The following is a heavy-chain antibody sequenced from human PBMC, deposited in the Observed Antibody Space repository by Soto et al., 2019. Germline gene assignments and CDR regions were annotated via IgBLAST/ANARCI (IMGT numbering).Heavy chain of an antibody. J-gene: IGHJ4*02. V-gene: IGHV1-69*13. CDR3: ARDSVEYCSCGSCHRRMDY. Sequence: SVKVCCKASGDTFTSYGIHWVRQAPGQGLEWMGGIIPIVGTANYAQKFQGRVTITADESTRTAYTELSMLRSEDPAGYYCARDSVEYCSCGSCHRRMDYWRQGTLVTVSS. CDR1: GDTFTSYG. D-gene: IGHD2-15*01. CDR2: IIPIVGTA.